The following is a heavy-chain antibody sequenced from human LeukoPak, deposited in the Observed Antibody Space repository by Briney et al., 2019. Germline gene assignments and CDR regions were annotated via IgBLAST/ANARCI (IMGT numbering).Heavy chain of an antibody. CDR2: ISYDGSNK. D-gene: IGHD2-15*01. CDR3: AKDSVVVAATYYFDY. V-gene: IGHV3-30*18. Sequence: SGGSLRLSCAASGFTFSSYGMHWVRQAPGKGLEWVAVISYDGSNKYYADSVKGRFTISRDNSKNTLYLQMNSLRAEDTAVYYCAKDSVVVAATYYFDYWGQGTLVTVSS. J-gene: IGHJ4*02. CDR1: GFTFSSYG.